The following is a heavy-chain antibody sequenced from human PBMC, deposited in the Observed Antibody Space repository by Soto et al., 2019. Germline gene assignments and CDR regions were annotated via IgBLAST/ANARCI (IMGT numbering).Heavy chain of an antibody. Sequence: SETLSLTCAVSGGSISTSNWWSWVRQPPGKGLEWIGEVYRTGSTNYNPSLESRLTISVDKSKNQFSLNLSSVTAADTAVYYCAREVYYYYDMDVWGQGTTVTVSS. J-gene: IGHJ6*02. CDR1: GGSISTSNW. V-gene: IGHV4-4*02. CDR2: VYRTGST. CDR3: AREVYYYYDMDV.